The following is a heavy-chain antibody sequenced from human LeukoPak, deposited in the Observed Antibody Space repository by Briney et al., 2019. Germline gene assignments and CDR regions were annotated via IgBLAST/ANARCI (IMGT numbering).Heavy chain of an antibody. CDR2: IYHSGST. CDR1: GGSISSSNW. D-gene: IGHD6-13*01. Sequence: PSETLSLTCAVSGGSISSSNWWSWVRQPPGKGLEWIGEIYHSGSTNYNPSLKSRVTISVDKSKNQFSLKLSSVIAADTAVYYCARGGSSSWNDAFGIWGQGTMVTVSS. J-gene: IGHJ3*02. V-gene: IGHV4-4*02. CDR3: ARGGSSSWNDAFGI.